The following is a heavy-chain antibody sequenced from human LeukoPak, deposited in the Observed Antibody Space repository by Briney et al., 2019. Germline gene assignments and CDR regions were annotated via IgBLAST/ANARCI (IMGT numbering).Heavy chain of an antibody. CDR1: GYTLTELS. Sequence: ASVKVSCKVSGYTLTELSMHWVRQAPGKGLEWMGGFNPEDGETIYAQKFQGRVTMTEDTSTDTAYMELSSLRSEDMAVYYCAKDPVKWIVVVPVYFDYWGQGTLVTVSS. V-gene: IGHV1-24*01. J-gene: IGHJ4*02. CDR3: AKDPVKWIVVVPVYFDY. CDR2: FNPEDGET. D-gene: IGHD3-22*01.